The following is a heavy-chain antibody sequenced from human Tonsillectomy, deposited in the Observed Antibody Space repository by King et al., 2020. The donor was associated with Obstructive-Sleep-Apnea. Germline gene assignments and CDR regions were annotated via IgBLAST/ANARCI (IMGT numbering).Heavy chain of an antibody. V-gene: IGHV1-46*01. D-gene: IGHD6-19*01. CDR1: GYTFSSDY. J-gene: IGHJ4*02. Sequence: QLVQSGAEVKKSGASVRMSCKASGYTFSSDYIHWGRQAPGQGLEGMGILCPGRGSTSHAQKFQVRATLTSDTSTSTVYMDLSSLRSEDTAVYYCATVAVAGGLDYWGQGTLVTVSS. CDR2: LCPGRGST. CDR3: ATVAVAGGLDY.